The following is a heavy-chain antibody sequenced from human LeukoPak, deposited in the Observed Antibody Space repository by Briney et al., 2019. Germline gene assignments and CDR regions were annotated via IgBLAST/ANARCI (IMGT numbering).Heavy chain of an antibody. CDR1: GFTFSSYS. D-gene: IGHD3-22*01. CDR3: ARRTYDSSGYYYLFDY. V-gene: IGHV3-48*04. Sequence: GGFLRLSCAASGFTFSSYSMNWVRQAPGKGLEWVSYISSSSSTIYYADSVKGRFTISRDNAKNSLYLQMNSLRAEDTAVYYCARRTYDSSGYYYLFDYWGQGTLVTVSS. J-gene: IGHJ4*02. CDR2: ISSSSSTI.